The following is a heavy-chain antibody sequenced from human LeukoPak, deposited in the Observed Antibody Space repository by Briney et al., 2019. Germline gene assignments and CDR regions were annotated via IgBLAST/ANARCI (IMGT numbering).Heavy chain of an antibody. Sequence: GGSLRLSCAASGFTFSSYGMHRVRQAPGKGLEWVAVISYDGSNKYYADSVKGRFTISRDNSKNTLYLQMNSLRAEDTAVYYCAKDPPHYGSGIDSWFDPWGQGTLVTVSS. CDR3: AKDPPHYGSGIDSWFDP. CDR1: GFTFSSYG. J-gene: IGHJ5*02. V-gene: IGHV3-30*18. CDR2: ISYDGSNK. D-gene: IGHD3-10*01.